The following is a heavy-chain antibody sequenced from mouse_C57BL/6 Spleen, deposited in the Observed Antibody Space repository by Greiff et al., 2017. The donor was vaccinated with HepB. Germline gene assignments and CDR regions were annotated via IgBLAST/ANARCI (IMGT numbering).Heavy chain of an antibody. CDR1: GFTFSSYA. J-gene: IGHJ3*01. CDR3: VRDQYYYGSSSAWFAY. Sequence: EVKLVESGGGLVKPGGSLKLSCAASGFTFSSYAMSWVRQTPEKRLEWVATISDGGSYTYYPDNVKGRFTISRDNAKNTLYLQMSHLKSEDTAMYYCVRDQYYYGSSSAWFAYWGQGTLVTVSA. CDR2: ISDGGSYT. V-gene: IGHV5-4*01. D-gene: IGHD1-1*01.